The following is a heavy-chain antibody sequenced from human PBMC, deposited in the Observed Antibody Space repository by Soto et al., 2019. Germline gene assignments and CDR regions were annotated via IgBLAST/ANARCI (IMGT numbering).Heavy chain of an antibody. D-gene: IGHD3-3*01. CDR1: GFTFSSYG. V-gene: IGHV3-30*03. Sequence: GGSLRLSCAASGFTFSSYGMHWVRQAPGKGLEKVAVISYEGSNKYYADSVKGRFTISRDNSKNTLYLQMNSLRAEDTAVYYCARVTIFGVVITAPFDYWGQGTLVTVSS. CDR2: ISYEGSNK. J-gene: IGHJ4*02. CDR3: ARVTIFGVVITAPFDY.